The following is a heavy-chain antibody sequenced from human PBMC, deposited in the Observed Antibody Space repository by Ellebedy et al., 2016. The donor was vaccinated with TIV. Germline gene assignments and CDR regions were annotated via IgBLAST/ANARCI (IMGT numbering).Heavy chain of an antibody. Sequence: GESLKISCAASGFTFSSYAMSWVRQAPGKGLEWVSVISGSGGSTYYADSVKGRFTISRDNSKNSLYLQMNSLRTEDTALYYCAKDRGYCSGGSCYPRRGRYYFDYWGQGTLVTVSS. CDR3: AKDRGYCSGGSCYPRRGRYYFDY. D-gene: IGHD2-15*01. V-gene: IGHV3-23*01. J-gene: IGHJ4*02. CDR1: GFTFSSYA. CDR2: ISGSGGST.